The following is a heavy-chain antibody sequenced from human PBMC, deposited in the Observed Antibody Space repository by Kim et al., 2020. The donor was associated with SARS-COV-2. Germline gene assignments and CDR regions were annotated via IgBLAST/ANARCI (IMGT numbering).Heavy chain of an antibody. CDR2: INPNGGET. Sequence: ASVKVSCKASGYNFNDYYIHWVRQAPGQGLEWMGWINPNGGETNYAEKFHERVSMTRDTSINTAYVELYRLAFDDTAVYYCARDSDPDYWGQGTLDTVSS. V-gene: IGHV1-2*02. CDR3: ARDSDPDY. CDR1: GYNFNDYY. J-gene: IGHJ4*02.